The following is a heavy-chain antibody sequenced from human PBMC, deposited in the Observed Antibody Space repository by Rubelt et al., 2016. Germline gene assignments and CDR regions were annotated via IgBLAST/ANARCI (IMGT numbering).Heavy chain of an antibody. CDR3: ASRYQLLPPLS. CDR1: GGSFSGYY. CDR2: INQSGTT. D-gene: IGHD2-2*01. J-gene: IGHJ3*01. V-gene: IGHV4-34*01. Sequence: QVQLQQWGAGLLKPSETLSLTCAVYGGSFSGYYWTWIRQPPGKGLEWIGEINQSGTTNYNQSLNSRVTISGDTAKNQFSRNRNSVTAAETAVYYRASRYQLLPPLSWGQGTMVTVSS.